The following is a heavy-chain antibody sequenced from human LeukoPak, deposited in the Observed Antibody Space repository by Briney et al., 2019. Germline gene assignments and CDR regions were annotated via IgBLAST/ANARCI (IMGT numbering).Heavy chain of an antibody. CDR3: ARVAQYYDSSGYYNELDY. D-gene: IGHD3-22*01. CDR1: GFTFSDYW. Sequence: SGGSLRLSCAASGFTFSDYWMHWVRQAPGKGLVWVSRIHTDGSGTSYAESVKGRFTISRDDAKNTVYLQMNSLRAEDTAVYYCARVAQYYDSSGYYNELDYWGQGTLVTVSS. V-gene: IGHV3-74*01. J-gene: IGHJ4*02. CDR2: IHTDGSGT.